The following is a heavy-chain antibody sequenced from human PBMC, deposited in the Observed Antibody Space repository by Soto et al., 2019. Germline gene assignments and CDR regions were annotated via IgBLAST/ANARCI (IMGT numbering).Heavy chain of an antibody. CDR2: IYPGDSDT. Sequence: GESLKISCKGSGYSFTSYWIGWVRQMPGKGLEWMGIIYPGDSDTRYSPSFQGQVTISADKSISTAYLQWSSLKASDTAIYYCARGRDIVFSRGVGYYYYGMDVWGQGTTVTVS. CDR3: ARGRDIVFSRGVGYYYYGMDV. D-gene: IGHD2-15*01. J-gene: IGHJ6*02. V-gene: IGHV5-51*01. CDR1: GYSFTSYW.